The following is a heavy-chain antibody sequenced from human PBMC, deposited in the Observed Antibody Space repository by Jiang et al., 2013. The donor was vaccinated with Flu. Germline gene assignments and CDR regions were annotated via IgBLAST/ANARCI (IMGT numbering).Heavy chain of an antibody. CDR3: ASQGYYYDSSGYPRFPFDI. Sequence: GAEVKKPGESLRISCKGSGYSFTSYWISWVRQMPGKGLEWMGRIDPSDSYTNYSPSFQGHVTISADKSISTAYLQWSSLKAPDTAMYYCASQGYYYDSSGYPRFPFDIWGQGTMVTVSS. CDR1: GYSFTSYW. CDR2: IDPSDSYT. D-gene: IGHD3-22*01. J-gene: IGHJ3*02. V-gene: IGHV5-10-1*01.